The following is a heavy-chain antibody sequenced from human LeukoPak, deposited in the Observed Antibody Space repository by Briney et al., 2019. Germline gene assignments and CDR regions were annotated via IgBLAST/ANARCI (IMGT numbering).Heavy chain of an antibody. Sequence: ASVKVSCKTSRYTFTGYYMHWVRQAPGQGLEWMGIINPSGGSTSYAQKFQGRVTMTRDMSTSTVYMELSSLRSEDTAVYYCARDGLGSGSLDYWGQGTLVTVSS. CDR3: ARDGLGSGSLDY. D-gene: IGHD1-26*01. CDR1: RYTFTGYY. CDR2: INPSGGST. J-gene: IGHJ4*02. V-gene: IGHV1-46*01.